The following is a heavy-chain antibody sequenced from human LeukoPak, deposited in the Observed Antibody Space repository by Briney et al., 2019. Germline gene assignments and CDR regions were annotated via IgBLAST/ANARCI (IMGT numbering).Heavy chain of an antibody. CDR1: GFTFSSYA. CDR3: ARDLEMATLDY. J-gene: IGHJ4*02. CDR2: ISYDGSNK. V-gene: IGHV3-30*04. Sequence: GGSLRLSCAASGFTFSSYAMHWVRQAPGKGLEWVAVISYDGSNKYYAYSVKGRFTISRDNSKNTLYLQMNSLRPEDTAVYYCARDLEMATLDYWGQGTLVTVSS. D-gene: IGHD5-24*01.